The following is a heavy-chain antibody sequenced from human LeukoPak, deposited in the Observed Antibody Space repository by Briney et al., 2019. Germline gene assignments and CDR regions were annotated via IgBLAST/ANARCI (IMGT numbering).Heavy chain of an antibody. CDR2: ISSSSRYI. D-gene: IGHD6-13*01. CDR1: GFTFDDYW. J-gene: IGHJ4*02. Sequence: PGGSLRLSCGASGFTFDDYWMSWVRQAPGKGLEWVSSISSSSRYIYYADSVKGRFTISRDNAKNSLYLQMNSLRAEDTAVYYCARGSGIAASEIDYWGQGTLVTVSS. CDR3: ARGSGIAASEIDY. V-gene: IGHV3-21*01.